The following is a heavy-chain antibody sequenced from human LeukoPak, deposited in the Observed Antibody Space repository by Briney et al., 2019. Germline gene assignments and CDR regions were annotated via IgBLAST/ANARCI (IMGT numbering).Heavy chain of an antibody. CDR1: GFTFDDYA. V-gene: IGHV3-9*01. CDR3: AKDQEYSSSYTIDY. D-gene: IGHD6-6*01. Sequence: PGGSLRLSCAASGFTFDDYAMHWVRQAPGKGLEWVSGISWNSGSIGYADSVKGRFTISRDNAKNSLYLQMNSLRAEDTALYYCAKDQEYSSSYTIDYWGQGTLVTVSS. J-gene: IGHJ4*02. CDR2: ISWNSGSI.